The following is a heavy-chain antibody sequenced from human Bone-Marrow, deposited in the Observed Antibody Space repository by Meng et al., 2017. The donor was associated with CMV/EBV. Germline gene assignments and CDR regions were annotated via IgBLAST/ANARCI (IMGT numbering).Heavy chain of an antibody. CDR3: ARSQKPFDY. J-gene: IGHJ4*02. CDR1: GGSFSGYY. V-gene: IGHV4-34*01. Sequence: LSLTGAVYGGSFSGYYWSWIRQPPGKGLEWIGEINHSGSTNYNPSLKSRVTISVDTSKNQFSLKLSSVTAADTAVYYCARSQKPFDYWGQGTLVTVSS. CDR2: INHSGST.